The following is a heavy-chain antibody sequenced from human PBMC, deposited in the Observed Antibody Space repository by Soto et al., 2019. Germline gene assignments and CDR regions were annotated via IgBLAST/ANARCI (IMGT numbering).Heavy chain of an antibody. J-gene: IGHJ4*02. CDR3: AKVGSGPWQPDY. CDR2: ISGSGGST. Sequence: GGSLRLSCAASGFIFTNYVMSWVRQAPGKGLEWVSGISGSGGSTYYADSVKGRFTISRDNSKNTLYLQMNSLRAEDTAVYYCAKVGSGPWQPDYWGQGTLVTVSS. V-gene: IGHV3-23*01. CDR1: GFIFTNYV. D-gene: IGHD3-16*01.